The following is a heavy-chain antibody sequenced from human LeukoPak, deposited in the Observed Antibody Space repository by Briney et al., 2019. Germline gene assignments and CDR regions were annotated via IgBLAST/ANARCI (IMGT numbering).Heavy chain of an antibody. CDR1: EFTFTNYW. Sequence: GGSLRLSCATSEFTFTNYWMSWVRQAPGKGLEWIGRIKSKTDGETTNYAEPVRGRFTISRDDSKSAVYLQMNSLKIEDTAVYYCTTDLGTYYHGSQRLIPIDYWGQGTLVTVSS. CDR2: IKSKTDGETT. CDR3: TTDLGTYYHGSQRLIPIDY. J-gene: IGHJ4*02. V-gene: IGHV3-15*01. D-gene: IGHD3-10*01.